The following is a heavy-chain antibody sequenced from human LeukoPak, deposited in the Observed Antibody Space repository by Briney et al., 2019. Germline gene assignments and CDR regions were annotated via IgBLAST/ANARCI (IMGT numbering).Heavy chain of an antibody. CDR2: ISSGSSTI. J-gene: IGHJ4*02. CDR1: GFTFSSYS. V-gene: IGHV3-48*01. Sequence: GGSLRLSCAASGFTFSSYSMNWVRQAPGKGLEWVSYISSGSSTIYYTDSVKGRFTISRDNAKNSLYLQMNSLRAEDTAVYYCARGTGIAVAASGYWGQGTLVTVSS. CDR3: ARGTGIAVAASGY. D-gene: IGHD6-19*01.